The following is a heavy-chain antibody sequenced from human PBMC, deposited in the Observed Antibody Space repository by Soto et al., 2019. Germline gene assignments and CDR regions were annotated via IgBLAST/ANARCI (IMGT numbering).Heavy chain of an antibody. CDR1: GGSISSADYY. J-gene: IGHJ4*01. CDR2: FHSSGAT. D-gene: IGHD3-10*01. V-gene: IGHV4-30-4*01. Sequence: QVQLQESGPGLVKPSQTLSLTCTVSGGSISSADYYWSWIRQPPGKGLEWIGYFHSSGATYKDPSHKSRVTISVDTSKNQISLKLDSVTAADTAVYYCASIWFGDFDYWGHGTLVTVSS. CDR3: ASIWFGDFDY.